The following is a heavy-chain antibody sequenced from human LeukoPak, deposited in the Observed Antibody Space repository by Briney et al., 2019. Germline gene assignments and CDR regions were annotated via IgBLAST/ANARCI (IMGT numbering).Heavy chain of an antibody. CDR1: GYTFTSYG. J-gene: IGHJ4*02. V-gene: IGHV1-18*01. CDR3: ARVRSGGSGSSHEYYFDY. D-gene: IGHD3-10*01. CDR2: ISAYNGNT. Sequence: ASVKVSCKASGYTFTSYGISWVRQAPGQGLEWMGWISAYNGNTNYAQKLQGRVTMTTGTSTSTAYMELRSLRSDDTAVYYCARVRSGGSGSSHEYYFDYWGQGTLVTVSS.